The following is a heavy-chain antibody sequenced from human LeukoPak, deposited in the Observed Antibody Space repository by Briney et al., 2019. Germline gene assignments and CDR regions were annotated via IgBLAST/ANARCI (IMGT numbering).Heavy chain of an antibody. D-gene: IGHD3-10*01. CDR1: GFNFGSYV. CDR3: TRHLEYYYGSGSFDY. Sequence: GGSLRLSRVGTGFNFGSYVMSWVRQASGKGLEWVGRIRSKANSYATAYAASVKGRFTISRDDSKNTAYLQMNSLKTEDTAVYYCTRHLEYYYGSGSFDYWGQGTLVTVSS. J-gene: IGHJ4*02. V-gene: IGHV3-73*01. CDR2: IRSKANSYAT.